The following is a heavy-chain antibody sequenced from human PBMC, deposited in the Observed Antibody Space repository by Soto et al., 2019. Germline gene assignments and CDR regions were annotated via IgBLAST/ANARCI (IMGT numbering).Heavy chain of an antibody. Sequence: QVQLQQWGAGLLKPSETLSLSCAVYGGSFNGHYWSWIRQPPGKGLEWIGEINHSGNTNQNPSLKSRVSISVDTSKNQFSLRLGSVTAADTAVYYCARGAVQGGAPDKYYFDSWGQGTPVTVSS. J-gene: IGHJ4*02. D-gene: IGHD3-16*01. CDR2: INHSGNT. CDR1: GGSFNGHY. CDR3: ARGAVQGGAPDKYYFDS. V-gene: IGHV4-34*01.